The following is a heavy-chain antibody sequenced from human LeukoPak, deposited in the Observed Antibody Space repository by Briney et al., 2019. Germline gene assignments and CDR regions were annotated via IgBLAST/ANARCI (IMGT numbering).Heavy chain of an antibody. V-gene: IGHV3-7*01. CDR3: VRGGWELDY. CDR2: IKEDGTQK. CDR1: GFSFQYYW. Sequence: HAGGSLRLSCAASGFSFQYYWMAWVRQAPGMGLEWVAHIKEDGTQKFYVDSVKGRFTISKDDAKNALYLQMSSLRDEDTAIYYCVRGGWELDYWGQGTLVTVSS. D-gene: IGHD4-23*01. J-gene: IGHJ4*02.